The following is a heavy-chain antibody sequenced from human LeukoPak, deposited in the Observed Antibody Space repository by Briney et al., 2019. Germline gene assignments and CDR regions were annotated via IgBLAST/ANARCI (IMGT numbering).Heavy chain of an antibody. V-gene: IGHV4-59*08. J-gene: IGHJ3*02. CDR3: ARYCSSTSCYESQDAFDI. CDR1: GDSLSSHY. Sequence: SETLSLTCTVFGDSLSSHYWSWIRQSPGKGLEWIGYIYGSGSTHYDPSLRSRVTISVDTSKNQFSLKLSSVTAADTAVYYCARYCSSTSCYESQDAFDIWGQGTMVTVSS. D-gene: IGHD2-2*01. CDR2: IYGSGST.